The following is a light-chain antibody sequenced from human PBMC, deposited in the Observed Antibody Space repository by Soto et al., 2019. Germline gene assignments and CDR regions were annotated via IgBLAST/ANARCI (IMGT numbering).Light chain of an antibody. Sequence: DIQMTQSPSSLSASVGDRVTITCRASQSISSYLNWYQQKPGKAPRLLIYAASSLQSWVPSRFSVSGSGTDFTLTISSLQPEDFATYYCQQSYSTPYNFGQGTKLDIK. J-gene: IGKJ2*01. CDR1: QSISSY. CDR2: AAS. V-gene: IGKV1-39*01. CDR3: QQSYSTPYN.